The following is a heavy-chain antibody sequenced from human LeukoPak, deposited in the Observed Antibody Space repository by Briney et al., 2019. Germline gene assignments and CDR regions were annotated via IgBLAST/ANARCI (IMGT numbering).Heavy chain of an antibody. CDR3: ARGPELERFDY. CDR1: VGTFSSYA. D-gene: IGHD1-1*01. CDR2: IIPMFGTA. Sequence: SVTVSCKASVGTFSSYAISWVRQAPGQGRGWMGGIIPMFGTANYAQKFQGRVTITTDESTSTAYMELSSLRSEDTAVYYCARGPELERFDYWGQGTLVTVSS. V-gene: IGHV1-69*05. J-gene: IGHJ4*02.